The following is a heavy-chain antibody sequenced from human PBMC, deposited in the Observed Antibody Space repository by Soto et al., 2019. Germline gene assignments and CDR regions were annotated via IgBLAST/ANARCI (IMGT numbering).Heavy chain of an antibody. J-gene: IGHJ4*02. Sequence: GGSLRLSCAASGFTFSSYGMHWVRQAPGKGLEWVAVIWYDGSNKYYADSVKGRFTISRDNSKNTLYLQMNSLRAEDTAVYYCARDKEEGLRLGESDYYYDSSGYFDYWGQGTLVTVSS. CDR1: GFTFSSYG. D-gene: IGHD3-22*01. CDR3: ARDKEEGLRLGESDYYYDSSGYFDY. CDR2: IWYDGSNK. V-gene: IGHV3-33*01.